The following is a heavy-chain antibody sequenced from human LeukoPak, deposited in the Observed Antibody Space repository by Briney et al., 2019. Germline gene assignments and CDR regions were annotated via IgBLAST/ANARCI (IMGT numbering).Heavy chain of an antibody. Sequence: SETLSLTCTVSGGSISTYYWSWIRQPAGKGLEWIGRLSSSGTTNYNTSLKSRVTMSVDTSTNQLSLHLTSVTAADTAVYYCAREVSGSDYYRAYDYWGQGTLVTVSS. CDR1: GGSISTYY. D-gene: IGHD3-3*01. CDR3: AREVSGSDYYRAYDY. V-gene: IGHV4-4*07. CDR2: LSSSGTT. J-gene: IGHJ4*02.